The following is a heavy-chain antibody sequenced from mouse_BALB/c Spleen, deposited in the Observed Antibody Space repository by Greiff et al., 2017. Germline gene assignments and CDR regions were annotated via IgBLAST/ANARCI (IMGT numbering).Heavy chain of an antibody. Sequence: VQLQQSGAELVRPGVSVTISCKGSGYTFTDYAMHWVKQSHAKSLEWIGVISTYYGDASYNQKFKGKATMTVDKSSSTAYMELARLTSEDSAIYYCARSMITEAYWGQGTLVTVSA. CDR1: GYTFTDYA. CDR3: ARSMITEAY. CDR2: ISTYYGDA. J-gene: IGHJ3*01. V-gene: IGHV1S137*01. D-gene: IGHD2-4*01.